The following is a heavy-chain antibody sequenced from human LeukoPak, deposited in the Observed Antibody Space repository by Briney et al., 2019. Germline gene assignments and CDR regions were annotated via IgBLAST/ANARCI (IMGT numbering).Heavy chain of an antibody. V-gene: IGHV1-2*02. CDR2: INPNSGGT. Sequence: GASVKVSCKASGYTFTGYYMHWVRQAPGQGLEWMGGINPNSGGTNYAQKFQGRVTMTRDTSISTAYMQLRRLRSDDTAVYYCARDHTPIAAADVAWFDPWGQGTLVTVSS. CDR1: GYTFTGYY. D-gene: IGHD6-13*01. CDR3: ARDHTPIAAADVAWFDP. J-gene: IGHJ5*02.